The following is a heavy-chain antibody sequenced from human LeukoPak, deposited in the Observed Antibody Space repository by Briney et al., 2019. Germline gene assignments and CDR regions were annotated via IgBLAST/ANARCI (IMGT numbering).Heavy chain of an antibody. J-gene: IGHJ3*02. D-gene: IGHD2-15*01. Sequence: PGGSLRLSCAASGFTFSCFGLHWVRQAPGKGLEGVAFIRYGGSNKYYADSVKGRFTISRDNSKNALYLQMNSLRAEDTAVYYCAKINKDCSGGSCYSGAFDIWGQGTMVTVSS. V-gene: IGHV3-30*02. CDR3: AKINKDCSGGSCYSGAFDI. CDR2: IRYGGSNK. CDR1: GFTFSCFG.